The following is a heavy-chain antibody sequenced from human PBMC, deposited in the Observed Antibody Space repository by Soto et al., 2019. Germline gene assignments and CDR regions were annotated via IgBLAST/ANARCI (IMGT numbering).Heavy chain of an antibody. CDR1: ASTFTSTG. CDR3: ASHYYRDPYNWFDS. CDR2: ISTYNGKK. J-gene: IGHJ5*01. V-gene: IGHV1-18*01. Sequence: QVQLEQSGAEVKNPGASVKVSCKTSASTFTSTGISWMRQAPGQGLEWMGWISTYNGKKDYAQKLQGRVTMTTDTATSTADTELGNLRSDDTAVYYCASHYYRDPYNWFDSWGQGTLVTVSS. D-gene: IGHD4-17*01.